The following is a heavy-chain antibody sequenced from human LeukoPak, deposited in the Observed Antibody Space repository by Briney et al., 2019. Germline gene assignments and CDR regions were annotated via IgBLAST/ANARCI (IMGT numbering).Heavy chain of an antibody. CDR3: AHRLWDQSGDYYLGWFDS. CDR1: GFSLSTSGVG. D-gene: IGHD4-17*01. Sequence: SGPTLVNPTQTLTLTCTVSGFSLSTSGVGVCWIRQSPRKALEWLTLIYWNDDKRYSPFLKSRLTITRDTSKNQVVLTMTNMDPVDTGTYYCAHRLWDQSGDYYLGWFDSWGQGTLVTVSS. J-gene: IGHJ5*01. CDR2: IYWNDDK. V-gene: IGHV2-5*01.